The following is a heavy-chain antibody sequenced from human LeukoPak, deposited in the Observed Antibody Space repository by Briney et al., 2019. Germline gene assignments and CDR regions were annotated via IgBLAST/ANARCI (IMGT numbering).Heavy chain of an antibody. D-gene: IGHD6-19*01. J-gene: IGHJ4*02. CDR3: AKGSSGWYREFDY. CDR1: GFTFSSYA. Sequence: GGSLRLSCAASGFTFSSYAMSWVRQAPGKGLEWVSAISGSGGGTYYADSVKGRFTISRDNSKNTLYLQMNSLRAEDTAVYYCAKGSSGWYREFDYWGQGTLVTVSS. CDR2: ISGSGGGT. V-gene: IGHV3-23*01.